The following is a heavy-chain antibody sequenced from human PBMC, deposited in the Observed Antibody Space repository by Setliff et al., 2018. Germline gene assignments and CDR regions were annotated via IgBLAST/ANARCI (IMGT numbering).Heavy chain of an antibody. V-gene: IGHV5-51*01. J-gene: IGHJ3*02. Sequence: PGESLKISCKGSGYTFTNYWIAWVRQMPGKGLEYMGIIYPADSDTTYSPSFQGQVTISADKSINTAYLQWSSLKASDTAIYYCARVGPLTEDAFDIWGQGTMVTVSS. CDR3: ARVGPLTEDAFDI. CDR1: GYTFTNYW. D-gene: IGHD1-26*01. CDR2: IYPADSDT.